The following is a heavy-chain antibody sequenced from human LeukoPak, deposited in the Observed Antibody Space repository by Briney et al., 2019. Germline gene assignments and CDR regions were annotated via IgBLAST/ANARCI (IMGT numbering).Heavy chain of an antibody. CDR1: GFAFSSDS. CDR3: ARDSSNGGTSSYRQSDY. D-gene: IGHD3-16*02. Sequence: RGSLRVSCSASGFAFSSDSMNVVRQAPGEGLWWVSSICISSSYIYYTDSLRVGFTISRDNANNSLYLQMNKLSAEDTAVYYCARDSSNGGTSSYRQSDYWGQGTLVTVSS. CDR2: ICISSSYI. J-gene: IGHJ4*02. V-gene: IGHV3-21*01.